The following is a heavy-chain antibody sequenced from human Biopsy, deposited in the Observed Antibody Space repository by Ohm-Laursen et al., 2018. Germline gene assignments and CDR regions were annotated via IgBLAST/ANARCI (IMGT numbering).Heavy chain of an antibody. CDR1: GGTFSNYG. D-gene: IGHD3-9*01. J-gene: IGHJ1*01. Sequence: SVKVSCKVPGGTFSNYGVNWVRQAPGQGLEWLGGNIPILGTGNYAQKFQDRVTVAADTSTSAATMELRSLRSDDTAVYYCATKLTGYFHHWGQGTLVIVSS. V-gene: IGHV1-69*06. CDR2: NIPILGTG. CDR3: ATKLTGYFHH.